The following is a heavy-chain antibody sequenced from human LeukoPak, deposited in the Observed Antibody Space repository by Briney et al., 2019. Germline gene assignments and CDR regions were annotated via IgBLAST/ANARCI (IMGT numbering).Heavy chain of an antibody. CDR3: ASLEGGYETRYYYYMDV. CDR1: GGTFSSYA. V-gene: IGHV1-69*13. CDR2: IIPIFGTA. J-gene: IGHJ6*03. Sequence: ASVKVSCKASGGTFSSYAISWVRQAPGQGLEWMGRIIPIFGTANYAQKFQGRVTITADESTSTAYMELSSLRSEDTAVYYCASLEGGYETRYYYYMDVWGKGTTVTVSS. D-gene: IGHD5-12*01.